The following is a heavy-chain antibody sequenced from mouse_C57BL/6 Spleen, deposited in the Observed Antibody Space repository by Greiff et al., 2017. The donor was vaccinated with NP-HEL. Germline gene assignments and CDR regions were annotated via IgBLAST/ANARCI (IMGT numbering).Heavy chain of an antibody. CDR1: GFTFSNYW. CDR2: IRLKSDNYAT. D-gene: IGHD2-4*01. J-gene: IGHJ2*01. V-gene: IGHV6-3*01. CDR3: TAFYYDYDGRRYFDY. Sequence: EVKLEESGGGLVQPGGSMKLSCVASGFTFSNYWMNWVRQSPEKGLEWVAQIRLKSDNYATHYAESVKGRFTISRDDSKSSVYLQMNNLRAEDTGIYYCTAFYYDYDGRRYFDYWGQGTTLTVSS.